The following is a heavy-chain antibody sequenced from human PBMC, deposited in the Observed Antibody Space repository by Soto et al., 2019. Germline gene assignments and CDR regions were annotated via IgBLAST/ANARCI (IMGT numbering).Heavy chain of an antibody. Sequence: PSETLSLTCTVSGGSIGSYYWSWIRQPPGKGLEWIGYIYYSGSTNYNPSLKSRVTISVDTSKNQFSLKLSSVTAADTAVYYCARRWGNGFDYWGQGTLVTVSS. D-gene: IGHD3-16*01. CDR1: GGSIGSYY. CDR2: IYYSGST. J-gene: IGHJ4*02. V-gene: IGHV4-59*08. CDR3: ARRWGNGFDY.